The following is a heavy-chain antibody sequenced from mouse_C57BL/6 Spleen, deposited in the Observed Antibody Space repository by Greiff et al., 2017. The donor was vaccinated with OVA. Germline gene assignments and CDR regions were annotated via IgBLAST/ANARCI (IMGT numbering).Heavy chain of an antibody. CDR2: IDPSDSYT. CDR3: ARPSPYAMDY. CDR1: GYTFTSYW. Sequence: QVQLQQPGAELVMPGASVKLSCKASGYTFTSYWMHWVKQRPGQGLEWIGEIDPSDSYTNYNQKFKGKSTLTVDKSSSTAYMQLSSLTSEDSAVYYCARPSPYAMDYWGQGTSVTVSS. J-gene: IGHJ4*01. V-gene: IGHV1-69*01.